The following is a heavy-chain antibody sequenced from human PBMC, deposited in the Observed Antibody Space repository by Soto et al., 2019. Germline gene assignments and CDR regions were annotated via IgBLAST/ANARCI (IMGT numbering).Heavy chain of an antibody. D-gene: IGHD3-3*01. CDR3: AREDYVFWSCYQGNYYYYGMDF. Sequence: SETLSPTCTASGGSISSSYWSWIRQPAGKGLEWIGLIYTSGGTNYNPSLKSLVPMAVDTSKSQFPLKLSSVTAAEPAVYYCAREDYVFWSCYQGNYYYYGMDFWGQGSKVTVSS. CDR2: IYTSGGT. V-gene: IGHV4-4*07. J-gene: IGHJ6*02. CDR1: GGSISSSY.